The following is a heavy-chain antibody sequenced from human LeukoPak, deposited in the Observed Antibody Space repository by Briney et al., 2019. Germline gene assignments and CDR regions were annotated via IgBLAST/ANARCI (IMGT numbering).Heavy chain of an antibody. CDR1: GGSISSYY. CDR2: IHYSGST. J-gene: IGHJ6*03. D-gene: IGHD4-11*01. V-gene: IGHV4-59*01. CDR3: ARTVTYSYYYYYYYMDV. Sequence: PSETLSLTCTVSGGSISSYYWSWIRQPPGKGLEWIGYIHYSGSTNYNPSLKSRVTISVDTSKNQFSLKLSSVTAADTAVYYCARTVTYSYYYYYYYMDVWGKGTTVTVSS.